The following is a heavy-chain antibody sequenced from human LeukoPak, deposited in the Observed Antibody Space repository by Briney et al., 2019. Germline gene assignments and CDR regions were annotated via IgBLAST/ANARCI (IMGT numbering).Heavy chain of an antibody. V-gene: IGHV4-39*07. CDR2: IYHSGST. CDR3: ARGPSTHYYGSGNYSYFDY. J-gene: IGHJ4*02. Sequence: SETLSLTCTVSGGSISSGDYYWSWIRQPPGKGLEWIGSIYHSGSTYYNPSLKSRVTISVDTSKNQFSLKLSSVTAADTAVYYCARGPSTHYYGSGNYSYFDYWGQGTLVTVSS. CDR1: GGSISSGDYY. D-gene: IGHD3-10*01.